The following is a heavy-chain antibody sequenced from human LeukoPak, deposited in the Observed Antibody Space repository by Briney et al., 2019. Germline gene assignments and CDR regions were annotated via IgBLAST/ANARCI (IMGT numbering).Heavy chain of an antibody. J-gene: IGHJ4*02. V-gene: IGHV4-59*01. Sequence: SETQSLTCSVSGGSISTYHWSWIRHPPGKGLEWLGYVHYSGSTNSNPSLKSRVTISVDTSKNQFSLKLRSVTAADTAVYYCARTHGGTYTEGYFSDYWGQGTLVTVSS. D-gene: IGHD1-26*01. CDR3: ARTHGGTYTEGYFSDY. CDR2: VHYSGST. CDR1: GGSISTYH.